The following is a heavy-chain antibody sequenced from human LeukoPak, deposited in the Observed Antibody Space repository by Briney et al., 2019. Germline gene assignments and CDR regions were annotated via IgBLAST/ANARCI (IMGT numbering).Heavy chain of an antibody. CDR3: ARRIAAAGLGYYFDY. CDR1: DGSFSGYY. Sequence: PSETLSLTCVVYDGSFSGYYWTWIRQPPGKGLEWIGEINHSGRTNYDPSLKSRVTISIDTSKNQFSLKLSSVTAADTAVYYCARRIAAAGLGYYFDYWGQGTLVTVSS. D-gene: IGHD6-13*01. V-gene: IGHV4-34*01. J-gene: IGHJ4*02. CDR2: INHSGRT.